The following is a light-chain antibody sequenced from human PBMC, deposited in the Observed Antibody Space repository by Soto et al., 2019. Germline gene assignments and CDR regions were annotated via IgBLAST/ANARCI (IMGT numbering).Light chain of an antibody. J-gene: IGKJ2*01. CDR2: DAS. V-gene: IGKV3-20*01. Sequence: EIVLTQSPGTLSWSPGDRATLSCRASQSVSSSFLAWYRQKPGQAPRLLIYDASSRATGIPDRFSGSGSGTDFTLTISRLEPEDFAVYYCQQYGSSPYTFGQGTKLEIK. CDR1: QSVSSSF. CDR3: QQYGSSPYT.